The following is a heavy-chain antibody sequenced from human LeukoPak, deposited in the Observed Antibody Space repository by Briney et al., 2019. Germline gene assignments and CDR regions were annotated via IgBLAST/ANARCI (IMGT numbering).Heavy chain of an antibody. V-gene: IGHV1-2*02. CDR3: ARDLGIAVAGTDY. CDR1: GYTFTGYY. D-gene: IGHD6-19*01. J-gene: IGHJ4*02. CDR2: INPNSGGT. Sequence: GASVKVSCKASGYTFTGYYMHWVRQAPGQGLEWMGWINPNSGGTNYAQKFQGRVTMTRDTSISTAYMELSRLRSDDTAVYYCARDLGIAVAGTDYWGQGTLVTVSS.